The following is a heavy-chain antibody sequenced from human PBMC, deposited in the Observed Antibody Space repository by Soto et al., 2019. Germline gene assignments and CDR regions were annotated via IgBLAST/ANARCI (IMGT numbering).Heavy chain of an antibody. Sequence: EVQLLESGGGLVQPGGSLRLSCVASGFTFSSYAMRWVRQAPVKGLEWVSGISGSGGSTYYADSVKGRFTISRDNSKNTLYLQRNSLRAEDTAVYYCARRGSGSYYDYWGQGTLVTGSS. J-gene: IGHJ4*02. CDR2: ISGSGGST. V-gene: IGHV3-23*01. D-gene: IGHD1-26*01. CDR3: ARRGSGSYYDY. CDR1: GFTFSSYA.